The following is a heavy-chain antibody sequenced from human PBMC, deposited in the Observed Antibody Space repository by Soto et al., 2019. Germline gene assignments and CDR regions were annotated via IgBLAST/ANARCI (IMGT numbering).Heavy chain of an antibody. CDR3: AKDQFVDERGFGEFPDY. CDR1: GFTFSSYG. Sequence: QVQLVESGGGVVQPGRSLRLSCAASGFTFSSYGMHWVRQAPGKGLEWVAVISYDGINKYYIDSVKGRFTISRDNSKNTLYLQMNNLRAYDTAVYYCAKDQFVDERGFGEFPDYWGQGTLVTVSS. J-gene: IGHJ4*02. CDR2: ISYDGINK. V-gene: IGHV3-30*18. D-gene: IGHD3-10*01.